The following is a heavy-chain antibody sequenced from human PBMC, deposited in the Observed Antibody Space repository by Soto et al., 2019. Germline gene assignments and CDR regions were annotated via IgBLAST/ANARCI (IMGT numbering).Heavy chain of an antibody. J-gene: IGHJ4*02. Sequence: PGGSLRLSCAASGFTFSDYYMSWIRQAPGKGLEWVSYISSSSSYTNYADSVKGRFSISRDNAKNSLYLQMNSLRAEDTAVYYCARSITDYYDSSGYYDDYWGQGT. V-gene: IGHV3-11*03. CDR3: ARSITDYYDSSGYYDDY. CDR2: ISSSSSYT. D-gene: IGHD3-22*01. CDR1: GFTFSDYY.